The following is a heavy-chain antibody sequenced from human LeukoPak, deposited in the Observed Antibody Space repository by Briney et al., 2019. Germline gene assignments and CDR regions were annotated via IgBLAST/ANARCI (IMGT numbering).Heavy chain of an antibody. D-gene: IGHD5-12*01. J-gene: IGHJ4*02. V-gene: IGHV3-23*01. CDR2: ISGSGGST. CDR1: GFTFSSYV. Sequence: GGSLRLSCAASGFTFSSYVMNWVRQAPGKGLEWVSVISGSGGSTNYADSVKGRFTISRDNSKNTVYLQMNSLRADDTAVYYCARDSGYSAFDYWGQGTLVTVSS. CDR3: ARDSGYSAFDY.